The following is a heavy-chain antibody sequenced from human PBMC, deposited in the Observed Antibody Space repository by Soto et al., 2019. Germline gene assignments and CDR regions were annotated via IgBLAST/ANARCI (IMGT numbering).Heavy chain of an antibody. CDR2: ISGSGGST. Sequence: GGSLRLSCAASGFTFSSYAMSWVRQAPGKGLEWVSAISGSGGSTYYADSVKGRFTISRDNSKNTLCLQMNSLRAEDTAVYYCAKDRITMIVVPLGMGGQGTLVTVSS. CDR1: GFTFSSYA. CDR3: AKDRITMIVVPLGM. J-gene: IGHJ4*02. V-gene: IGHV3-23*01. D-gene: IGHD3-22*01.